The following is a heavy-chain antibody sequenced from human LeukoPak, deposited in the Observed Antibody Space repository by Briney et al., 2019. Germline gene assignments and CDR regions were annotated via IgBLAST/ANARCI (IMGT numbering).Heavy chain of an antibody. V-gene: IGHV3-30*03. CDR3: AGPTGALYYYYGMDV. J-gene: IGHJ6*02. D-gene: IGHD3-10*01. Sequence: GGSLRLSCAASGFSFSGYGMHWVRQAPGKGLEWVAVISYDGSDKKYGDSVKGRFTISRDNAENSLYLQMNSLRAEDTAVYYCAGPTGALYYYYGMDVWGQGTTVTVSS. CDR1: GFSFSGYG. CDR2: ISYDGSDK.